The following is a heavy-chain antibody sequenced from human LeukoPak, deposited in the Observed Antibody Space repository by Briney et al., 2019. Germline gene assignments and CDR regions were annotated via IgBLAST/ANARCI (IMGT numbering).Heavy chain of an antibody. D-gene: IGHD3-10*01. CDR1: GFTFSGAW. V-gene: IGHV3-74*01. J-gene: IGHJ1*01. Sequence: GESLRFSCAASGFTFSGAWLHWVRQAPGKGLVWVSRINNDGTTTKYADSVKGRFTISRDNAKNTLYLQMNSLRAEDTAVYYCARVSGPGMNEYFHLWGQGTLVTVSS. CDR2: INNDGTTT. CDR3: ARVSGPGMNEYFHL.